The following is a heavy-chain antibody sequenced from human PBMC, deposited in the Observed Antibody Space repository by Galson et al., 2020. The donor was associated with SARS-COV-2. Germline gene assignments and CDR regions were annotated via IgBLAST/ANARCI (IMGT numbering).Heavy chain of an antibody. CDR2: IYYSGST. J-gene: IGHJ3*02. V-gene: IGHV4-39*01. CDR3: ARHLLLFGEFNLDAFDI. D-gene: IGHD3-10*01. CDR1: GGSISSSSYY. Sequence: SETLSLTCTVSGGSISSSSYYWGWIRQPPGKGLEWIGSIYYSGSTYYNPSLKSRVTISVDTSKNQFSLKLSSVTAADTAVYYCARHLLLFGEFNLDAFDIWGQGTMVTVSS.